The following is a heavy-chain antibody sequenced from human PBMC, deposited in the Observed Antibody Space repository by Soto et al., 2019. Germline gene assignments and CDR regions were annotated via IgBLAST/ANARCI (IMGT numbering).Heavy chain of an antibody. Sequence: SETLSLTCTVSGGSFSSSPGYYWGWMRQPPGKGLEWIGTVHPSGNTYYNPSFKSRVTISVDTSKNQFSLKLSSVTAADTAVYYCARQVADYDILTGYYMHNWFDPWGQGTLVTVSS. CDR1: GGSFSSSPGYY. J-gene: IGHJ5*02. CDR2: VHPSGNT. CDR3: ARQVADYDILTGYYMHNWFDP. V-gene: IGHV4-39*01. D-gene: IGHD3-9*01.